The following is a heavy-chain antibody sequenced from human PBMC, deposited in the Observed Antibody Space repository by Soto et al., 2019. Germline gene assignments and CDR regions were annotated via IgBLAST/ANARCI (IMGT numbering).Heavy chain of an antibody. J-gene: IGHJ5*02. D-gene: IGHD2-2*01. Sequence: SETLSLTCAVSGGSFTSNNCWTWVRQPPGQGLEWIGEXXXTXSXXXNXXXXSRVTISLDKSENQFSLKVTSLTAADTAVYYCGRDLTSNANCIDPWGQGTLVTVSS. V-gene: IGHV4-4*02. CDR3: GRDLTSNANCIDP. CDR2: XXXTXSX. CDR1: GGSFTSNNC.